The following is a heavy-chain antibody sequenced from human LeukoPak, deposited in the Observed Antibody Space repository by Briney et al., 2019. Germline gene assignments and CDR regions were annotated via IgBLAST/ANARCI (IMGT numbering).Heavy chain of an antibody. Sequence: GGSLRLSCAASGFTFSSYGMHWVRQAPGKGLEWVAFIRYDGSNKYYADSVKGRFTISRDNSKNTQYLQMNSLRAEDTAVYYCAKTLYYDFWSGYFGGDWFDPWGQGTLVTVSS. CDR1: GFTFSSYG. D-gene: IGHD3-3*01. J-gene: IGHJ5*02. CDR3: AKTLYYDFWSGYFGGDWFDP. CDR2: IRYDGSNK. V-gene: IGHV3-30*02.